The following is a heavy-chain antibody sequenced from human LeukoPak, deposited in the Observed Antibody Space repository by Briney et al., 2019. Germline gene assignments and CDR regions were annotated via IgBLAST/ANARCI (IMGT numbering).Heavy chain of an antibody. CDR1: GFTVSSNY. V-gene: IGHV3-53*01. CDR3: ARERRNTAMVTALDY. Sequence: PGGSLRLSCAASGFTVSSNYMSWVRQAPGKGLEWVSVIYSSGSTYYADSVKGRFTISRDNSKNALYLQMNSLRAEDTAVYYCARERRNTAMVTALDYWGQGTLVTVSS. CDR2: IYSSGST. J-gene: IGHJ4*02. D-gene: IGHD5-18*01.